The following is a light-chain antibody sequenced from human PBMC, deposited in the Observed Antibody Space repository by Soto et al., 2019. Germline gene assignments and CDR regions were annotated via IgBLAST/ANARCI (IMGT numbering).Light chain of an antibody. V-gene: IGKV3-11*01. Sequence: EIVLTQSPPTLPLSPGERATLSCRASQSVRRSLAWFQQNPGHAPRLLIYDAFNRATGLPARFSGSGSGTDCTLTISSLEPEDFGVYYCKQRSNWPYTFGQGTKLEIK. CDR1: QSVRRS. J-gene: IGKJ2*01. CDR2: DAF. CDR3: KQRSNWPYT.